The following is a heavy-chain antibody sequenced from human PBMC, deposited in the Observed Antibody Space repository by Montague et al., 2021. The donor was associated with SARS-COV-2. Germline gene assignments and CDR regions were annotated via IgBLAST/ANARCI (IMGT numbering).Heavy chain of an antibody. V-gene: IGHV4-34*01. CDR2: INHSANT. J-gene: IGHJ6*02. Sequence: SETLSLTCAVYGGSLSGYYWSWIRQPPERGLEWIGEINHSANTKXNPSLKSPVTISIDTSKNQFSLKVTSVTAADTATYYCASGIYPSGSYYNRYYYGLNIWGPGTTVIVSS. CDR3: ASGIYPSGSYYNRYYYGLNI. D-gene: IGHD3-10*01. CDR1: GGSLSGYY.